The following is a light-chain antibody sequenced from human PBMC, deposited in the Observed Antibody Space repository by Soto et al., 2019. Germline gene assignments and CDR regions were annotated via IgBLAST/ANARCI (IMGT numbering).Light chain of an antibody. J-gene: IGKJ1*01. V-gene: IGKV1-5*01. Sequence: DIQMTQSPSTLSASVGDRVTITCRASQSIRSWLAWYQQKTGKAPKLLIYDASTLESGVPSRFSDSGSRTEFTLAIRSLQPDDFSTYYYQQYNIYWTFGQGTRVEIK. CDR2: DAS. CDR1: QSIRSW. CDR3: QQYNIYWT.